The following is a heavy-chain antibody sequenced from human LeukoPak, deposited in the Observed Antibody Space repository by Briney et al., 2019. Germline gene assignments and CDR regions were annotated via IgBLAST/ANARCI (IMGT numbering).Heavy chain of an antibody. CDR3: ARDPYGGDNWFDP. V-gene: IGHV3-21*01. CDR1: GFTFSSYS. Sequence: PGGSLRLSCAASGFTFSSYSMSWVRQAPGKGLEWVSSISSSSSYIYYADSVKGRFTISRDNAKNSLYLQMNSLRAEDTAVYYCARDPYGGDNWFDPWGQGTLVTVSS. J-gene: IGHJ5*02. D-gene: IGHD4-23*01. CDR2: ISSSSSYI.